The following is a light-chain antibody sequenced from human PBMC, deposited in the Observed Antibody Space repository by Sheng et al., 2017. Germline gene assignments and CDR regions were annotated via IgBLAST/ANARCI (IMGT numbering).Light chain of an antibody. V-gene: IGKV1-5*03. CDR3: QQADTFPVT. CDR2: KAS. Sequence: DIQMTQSPSTLSASVGDRVTIICRASQTISSWLAWYQQKPGKAPKFLIYKASSLQSGVPSRFSGSGSGTDFTLTISSLQPEDFAIYYCQQADTFPVTFGQGTRLEIK. CDR1: QTISSW. J-gene: IGKJ5*01.